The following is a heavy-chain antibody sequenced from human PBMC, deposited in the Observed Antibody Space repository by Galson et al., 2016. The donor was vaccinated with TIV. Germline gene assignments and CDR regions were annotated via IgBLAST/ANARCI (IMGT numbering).Heavy chain of an antibody. J-gene: IGHJ5*02. CDR3: ARDFGMTLARGVLSWFDL. D-gene: IGHD3-10*01. Sequence: SVKVSCKASGGIFSNFVISWVRQAPGQGLEWMGSINPIFGTANYAQKFQGRVTITADTSTSTFYMDLSSLRSEDTAIYYCARDFGMTLARGVLSWFDLWGQGTLVTVAS. V-gene: IGHV1-69*06. CDR1: GGIFSNFV. CDR2: INPIFGTA.